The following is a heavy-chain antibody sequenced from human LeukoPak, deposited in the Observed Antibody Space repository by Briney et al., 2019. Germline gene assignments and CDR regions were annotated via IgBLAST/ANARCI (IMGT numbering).Heavy chain of an antibody. J-gene: IGHJ4*02. Sequence: PGGSLRLSCAAPGFTFSSYEMNWVRKAPGKGLEWVSYISSSGSTIYYADSVKGRFTISRDNAKNSLYLQMNSLRAEDTAVYYCARDLNYGDYEDYFDYWGQGTLVTVSS. V-gene: IGHV3-48*03. D-gene: IGHD4-17*01. CDR3: ARDLNYGDYEDYFDY. CDR2: ISSSGSTI. CDR1: GFTFSSYE.